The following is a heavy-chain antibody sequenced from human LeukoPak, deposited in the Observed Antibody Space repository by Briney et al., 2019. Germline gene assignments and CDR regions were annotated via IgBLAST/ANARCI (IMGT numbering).Heavy chain of an antibody. Sequence: PGGSLRLSCAASGFTFSSYGMHWVRQAPGKGLEWVAVISYDGSNKYYADSVKGRFTISRDNSKNTLYLQMNSLRAEDTAVYYCARGDGITMIVGLGYWGQGTLVTVSS. CDR3: ARGDGITMIVGLGY. CDR2: ISYDGSNK. CDR1: GFTFSSYG. V-gene: IGHV3-30*19. J-gene: IGHJ4*02. D-gene: IGHD3-22*01.